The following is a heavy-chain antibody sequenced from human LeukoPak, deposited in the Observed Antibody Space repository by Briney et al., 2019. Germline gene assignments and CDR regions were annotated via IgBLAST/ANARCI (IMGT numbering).Heavy chain of an antibody. J-gene: IGHJ4*02. D-gene: IGHD6-13*01. CDR2: ISSSSTYT. CDR1: GVTFSDYY. V-gene: IGHV3-11*06. CDR3: ARVAPTGYYFDN. Sequence: GGSLRLSCAPSGVTFSDYYMSWVGQTPGRGLEWVSHISSSSTYTNYADSLKGRFTISRDNAKNSLYLQMNSLRAEDTAVYYCARVAPTGYYFDNWGQGTLVTVSS.